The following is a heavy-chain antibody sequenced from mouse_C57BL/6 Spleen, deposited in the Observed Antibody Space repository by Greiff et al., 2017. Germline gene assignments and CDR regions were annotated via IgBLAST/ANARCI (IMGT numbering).Heavy chain of an antibody. CDR1: GFSLTSYA. CDR3: ARGHYGSSHWYFDV. J-gene: IGHJ1*03. Sequence: VQLQQSGPGLVAPSQSLSITCTVSGFSLTSYAISWVRQPPGKGLEWLGVIWTGGGTNYNSALKSRLSISKDNSKSQVFLKMNSLQTDDTARYYGARGHYGSSHWYFDVWGTGTTVTVSS. V-gene: IGHV2-9-1*01. CDR2: IWTGGGT. D-gene: IGHD1-1*01.